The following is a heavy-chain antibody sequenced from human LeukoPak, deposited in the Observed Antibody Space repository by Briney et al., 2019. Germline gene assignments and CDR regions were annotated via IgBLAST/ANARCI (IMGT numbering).Heavy chain of an antibody. CDR2: ISADESNK. CDR3: AKDLAGSYYGGGQRYYFDY. CDR1: AFTFSTFN. D-gene: IGHD3-10*01. J-gene: IGHJ4*02. V-gene: IGHV3-30*18. Sequence: GGSLRLSCAASAFTFSTFNMHWVREAPGKGLEWVALISADESNKYYADSVRGRFTISRDNSNNTLYLQMNSLRTEDTTVYHCAKDLAGSYYGGGQRYYFDYWGQGTLVSVSS.